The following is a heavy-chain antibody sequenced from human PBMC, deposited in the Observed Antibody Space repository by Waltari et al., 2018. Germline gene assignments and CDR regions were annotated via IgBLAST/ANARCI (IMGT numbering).Heavy chain of an antibody. D-gene: IGHD5-12*01. J-gene: IGHJ4*02. CDR3: ARSSAGMPRWLGDY. Sequence: QLQLQESGPGLVKPSETLSLSCSVSGDSISSSNYYWGWIRQPPGKGLGWIASVYYSGNTYDNPSLKSRVTISADTSRNQFYLRLTSVTATDTAVYYCARSSAGMPRWLGDYWGQGILVTVSS. CDR2: VYYSGNT. CDR1: GDSISSSNYY. V-gene: IGHV4-39*01.